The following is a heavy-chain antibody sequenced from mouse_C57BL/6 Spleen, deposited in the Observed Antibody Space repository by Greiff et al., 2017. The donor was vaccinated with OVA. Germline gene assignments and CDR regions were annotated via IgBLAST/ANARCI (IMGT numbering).Heavy chain of an antibody. V-gene: IGHV3-6*01. D-gene: IGHD1-1*01. Sequence: EVQVVESGPGLVKPSQSLSLTCSVTGYSITSGYYWNWIRQFPGNKLEWMGYISYDGSNNYNPSLKNRISITRDTSKNQFFLKLNSVTTEDTATYYCASLYYSYFDYWGQGTTLTVSS. J-gene: IGHJ2*01. CDR2: ISYDGSN. CDR1: GYSITSGYY. CDR3: ASLYYSYFDY.